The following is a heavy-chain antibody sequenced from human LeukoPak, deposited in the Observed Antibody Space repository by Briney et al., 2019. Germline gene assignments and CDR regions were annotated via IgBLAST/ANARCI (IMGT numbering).Heavy chain of an antibody. CDR3: AKDKGGYCSSTSCGYYGMDV. J-gene: IGHJ6*02. Sequence: GGSLRLSCAASGFTFSSYGMHWVRQAPGKGLEWVAVISYDGSNKYYADSVKGRFTISRDNSKNTLYLQMNSQRAEDTAVYYCAKDKGGYCSSTSCGYYGMDVWGQGTTVTVSS. CDR1: GFTFSSYG. V-gene: IGHV3-30*18. D-gene: IGHD2-2*03. CDR2: ISYDGSNK.